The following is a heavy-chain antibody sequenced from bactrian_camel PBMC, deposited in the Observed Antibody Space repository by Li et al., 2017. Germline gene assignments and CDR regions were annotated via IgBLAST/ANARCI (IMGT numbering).Heavy chain of an antibody. CDR2: IHTNGGPT. Sequence: DVQLVESGGGSVQPGGSLRLSCRVSGYTVGDGCLGWYRKAPGREREWIAEIHTNGGPTRYANTVKGRFTITRDNAKNTVYLQMNSLKPEDTAMYYCVRRWDANSAYWDTDFSYWGQGTQVTVS. CDR3: VRRWDANSAYWDTDFSY. D-gene: IGHD2*01. CDR1: GYTVGDGC. V-gene: IGHV3S42*01. J-gene: IGHJ6*01.